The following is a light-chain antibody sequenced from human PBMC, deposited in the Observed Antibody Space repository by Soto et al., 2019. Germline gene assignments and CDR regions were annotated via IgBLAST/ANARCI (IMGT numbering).Light chain of an antibody. CDR2: AAS. CDR1: QSISSY. Sequence: DIQMTQSPSSLSASVGDRVTITCRASQSISSYLNWYQQKPGKAPKLLIYAASSLQSGVPSRFSGSGSGTDFTLTIIRLQPEDFATYYCQQSYSTPFSTFGPGTKVDIK. V-gene: IGKV1-39*01. J-gene: IGKJ3*01. CDR3: QQSYSTPFST.